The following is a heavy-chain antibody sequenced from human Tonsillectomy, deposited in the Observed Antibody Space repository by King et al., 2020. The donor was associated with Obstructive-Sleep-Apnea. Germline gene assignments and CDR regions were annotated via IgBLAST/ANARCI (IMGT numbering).Heavy chain of an antibody. CDR2: TRNNANSYTT. J-gene: IGHJ3*02. Sequence: VQLVESGGNLVQPGGSLRLSCAASGFSFRDHYMDWVRQVPGMGLEWVGRTRNNANSYTTEYAASVKGRFTISRDDSKNSLHLQMNSLKTEDTAVYYCASRNPSLGDAFDIWGQGTMVTVSS. D-gene: IGHD7-27*01. CDR1: GFSFRDHY. CDR3: ASRNPSLGDAFDI. V-gene: IGHV3-72*01.